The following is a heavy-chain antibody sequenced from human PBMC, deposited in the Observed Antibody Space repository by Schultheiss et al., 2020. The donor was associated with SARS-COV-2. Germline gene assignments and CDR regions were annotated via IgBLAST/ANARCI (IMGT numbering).Heavy chain of an antibody. V-gene: IGHV4-59*01. J-gene: IGHJ4*02. CDR2: IYYSGIT. Sequence: SETLSLTCTVSGGSMSSNYWSWFRQPPGKGLEWIGYIYYSGITNYNPSLKSRVSISVDTSKNQFSLKLSSVTAADTAVYYCARSSRGAAAGFDYWGQGTLVTVSS. CDR1: GGSMSSNY. D-gene: IGHD6-13*01. CDR3: ARSSRGAAAGFDY.